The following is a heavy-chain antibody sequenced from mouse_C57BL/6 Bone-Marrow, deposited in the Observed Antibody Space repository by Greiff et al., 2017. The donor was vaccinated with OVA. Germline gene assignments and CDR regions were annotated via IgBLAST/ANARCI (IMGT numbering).Heavy chain of an antibody. D-gene: IGHD1-1*01. V-gene: IGHV1-81*01. Sequence: QVQLQQSGAELARPGASVKLSCKASGYTFTSYGISWVKQRTGQGLEWIGEIYPRSGNTYYNEQFTGKATLTADKSSSTAYMELRSLTSEDSAVYFCAGRDHYYGSSSFDYWGQGTTLTVSS. J-gene: IGHJ2*01. CDR3: AGRDHYYGSSSFDY. CDR1: GYTFTSYG. CDR2: IYPRSGNT.